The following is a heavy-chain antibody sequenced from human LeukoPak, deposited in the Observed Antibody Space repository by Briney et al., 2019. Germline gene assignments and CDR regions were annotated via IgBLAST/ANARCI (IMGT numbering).Heavy chain of an antibody. Sequence: GASVKVSCKASGGTFSSYAISWVRQAPGQGLEWMGGIIPIFGTANYAQKFQGRVTITADESTSTAYMELRSLRSDDTAVYYCARDREYSSPYSVDYWGQGTLVTVSS. CDR2: IIPIFGTA. CDR1: GGTFSSYA. V-gene: IGHV1-69*01. J-gene: IGHJ4*02. D-gene: IGHD6-6*01. CDR3: ARDREYSSPYSVDY.